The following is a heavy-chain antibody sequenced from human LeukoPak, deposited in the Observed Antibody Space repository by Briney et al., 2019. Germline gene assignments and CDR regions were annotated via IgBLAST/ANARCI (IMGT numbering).Heavy chain of an antibody. Sequence: SETLSLTCTVSGGSITSGNYYWSWIRQPAGKGLEWIGRIYTSGSTNYNPSLKSRVTMSVDTSKNQFSLKLSSVTAADTAVYYCARDLSSWSLFSQYYYYYMDVWGKGTTVTVSS. J-gene: IGHJ6*03. CDR2: IYTSGST. CDR1: GGSITSGNYY. D-gene: IGHD6-13*01. V-gene: IGHV4-61*02. CDR3: ARDLSSWSLFSQYYYYYMDV.